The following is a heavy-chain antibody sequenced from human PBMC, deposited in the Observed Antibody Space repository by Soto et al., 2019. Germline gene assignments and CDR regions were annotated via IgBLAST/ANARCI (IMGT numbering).Heavy chain of an antibody. V-gene: IGHV1-2*02. J-gene: IGHJ3*02. Sequence: GASVKVSCKASGYTFTDYFIHGVRQAPGQGLEWIGWINPYSGGADLSQKFQGRVTMTRDTSISTAYMEVSSLRSDDTAVFYCARLMHYSHSGVPSHSGFDMWGQGTLVAVSS. CDR1: GYTFTDYF. CDR3: ARLMHYSHSGVPSHSGFDM. D-gene: IGHD2-21*01. CDR2: INPYSGGA.